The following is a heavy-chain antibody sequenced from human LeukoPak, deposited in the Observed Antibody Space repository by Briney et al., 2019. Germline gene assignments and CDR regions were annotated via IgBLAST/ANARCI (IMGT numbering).Heavy chain of an antibody. CDR3: ARLDYDSSGYNY. CDR2: IYYSGST. J-gene: IGHJ4*02. V-gene: IGHV4-59*01. CDR1: GGSISSYY. Sequence: PSETLSLTCTVSGGSISSYYWSWIRQPPGKGLEWIGYIYYSGSTNYNPSLKSQVTISVDTSKNQFSLKLSSVTAADTAVYYCARLDYDSSGYNYWGQGTLVTVSS. D-gene: IGHD3-22*01.